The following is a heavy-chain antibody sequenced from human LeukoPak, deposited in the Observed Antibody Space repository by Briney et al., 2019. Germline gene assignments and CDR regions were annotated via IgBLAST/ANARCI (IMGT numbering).Heavy chain of an antibody. D-gene: IGHD6-19*01. Sequence: GESLKISCKGSGYSFTIYWIGWVRQMPGKGLEWMGIIYPGDSDTRYSPSFQGQVTISADKSIRTAYLQWSSLKASDTAMYYCARQGPYSSGWYYFDYWGQGTLVTVSS. J-gene: IGHJ4*02. CDR3: ARQGPYSSGWYYFDY. CDR2: IYPGDSDT. V-gene: IGHV5-51*01. CDR1: GYSFTIYW.